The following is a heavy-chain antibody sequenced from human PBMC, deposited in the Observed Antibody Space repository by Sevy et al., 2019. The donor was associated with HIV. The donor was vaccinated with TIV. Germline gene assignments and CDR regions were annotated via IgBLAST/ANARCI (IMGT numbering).Heavy chain of an antibody. Sequence: GGSLRLSCAASGFTFSSYAMHWVRQAPGKGLEWVAVISYDGSNKYYADSVKGRFTISRDNSKNTRYLQMNSLRAEDTAVYYCARDRYSSGWTGNYYYYYGMDVWGQGTTVTVSS. J-gene: IGHJ6*02. D-gene: IGHD6-19*01. V-gene: IGHV3-30*04. CDR1: GFTFSSYA. CDR3: ARDRYSSGWTGNYYYYYGMDV. CDR2: ISYDGSNK.